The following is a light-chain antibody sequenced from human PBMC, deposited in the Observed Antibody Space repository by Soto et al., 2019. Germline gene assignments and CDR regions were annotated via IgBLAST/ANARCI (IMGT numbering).Light chain of an antibody. J-gene: IGKJ1*01. V-gene: IGKV1-39*01. Sequence: IPMTQSPSTLSASVGDRVTITCRASHNIERWMAWYQQKPGKAPSLLIFDASTLHSGVPSRFSGSGSGTDFTLTISSLQPEDFATYSCQQSYSTTWTFGQGTKVAIK. CDR1: HNIERW. CDR2: DAS. CDR3: QQSYSTTWT.